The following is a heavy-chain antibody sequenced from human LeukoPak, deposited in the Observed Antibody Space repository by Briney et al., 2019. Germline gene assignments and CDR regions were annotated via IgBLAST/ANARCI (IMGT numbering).Heavy chain of an antibody. J-gene: IGHJ3*02. CDR1: GFTFDDYA. D-gene: IGHD3-22*01. Sequence: GRSLRLSCAASGFTFDDYAMHWVRQAPGKGLEWVSGISWNSGSIGYADSVKGRFTISRDNSKNMLYLQMNSLRAEDTAVYYCASRDYYDSSGYYDAFDIWGQGTMVTVSS. CDR3: ASRDYYDSSGYYDAFDI. V-gene: IGHV3-9*01. CDR2: ISWNSGSI.